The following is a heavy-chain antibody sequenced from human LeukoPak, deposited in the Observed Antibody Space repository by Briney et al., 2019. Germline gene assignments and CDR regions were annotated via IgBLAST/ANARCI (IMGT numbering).Heavy chain of an antibody. CDR1: GFTFSGYA. V-gene: IGHV3-30*04. CDR3: AKDKSVSADYYFDY. J-gene: IGHJ4*02. Sequence: PGGSLRLSCAASGFTFSGYAMRWVRQAPGKGLEWLTVISTDGNDKHYADSVKGRFTVSRDNSKNTLFLQMNNLRTEDTAVYYCAKDKSVSADYYFDYWGQGTLVTVSS. D-gene: IGHD5/OR15-5a*01. CDR2: ISTDGNDK.